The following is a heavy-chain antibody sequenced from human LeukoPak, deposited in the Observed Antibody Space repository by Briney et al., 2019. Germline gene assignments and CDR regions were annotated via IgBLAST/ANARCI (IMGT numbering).Heavy chain of an antibody. D-gene: IGHD2-2*02. J-gene: IGHJ4*02. V-gene: IGHV3-48*01. CDR1: GFTFSSYS. CDR3: ARASGGYCSSTSCYIFDD. CDR2: ISSRSSTI. Sequence: GGSLRLSCAASGFTFSSYSMSWVRQAPGKGLEWVSYISSRSSTIYYADSVKGRFTISRDNAKNSLFLQMNSLRAEDTAVYYCARASGGYCSSTSCYIFDDWGQGTLLTVSS.